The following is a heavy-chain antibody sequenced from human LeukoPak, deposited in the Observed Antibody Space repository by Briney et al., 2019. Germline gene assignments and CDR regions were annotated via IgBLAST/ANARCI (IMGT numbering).Heavy chain of an antibody. CDR3: ARDTRMSSGNHYFDL. D-gene: IGHD3-22*01. CDR2: IYYSGST. CDR1: GDSISSGDYY. J-gene: IGHJ4*02. Sequence: SQTLSLTCSVSGDSISSGDYYWSWVRQPPGKTLECIGYIYYSGSTYSNPSLRSRVTISVDTPNKQFSLKLSSVTAADTAVYYCARDTRMSSGNHYFDLWGQGTLVTVSS. V-gene: IGHV4-30-4*01.